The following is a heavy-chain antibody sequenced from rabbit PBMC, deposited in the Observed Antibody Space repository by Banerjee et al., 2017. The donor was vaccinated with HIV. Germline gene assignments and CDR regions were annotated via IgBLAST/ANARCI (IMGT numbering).Heavy chain of an antibody. CDR3: ARRYNL. J-gene: IGHJ3*01. CDR1: GFSFSSGYY. V-gene: IGHV1S40*01. D-gene: IGHD7-1*01. CDR2: IYPSSGST. Sequence: QQLVESGGGLVKPGASLTLTCKASGFSFSSGYYMSWVRQAPGKGLEWIACIYPSSGSTWYASWAKGRFTISKTSSTTVSLQMNSLTAADTATYFCARRYNLWGQGTLVTVS.